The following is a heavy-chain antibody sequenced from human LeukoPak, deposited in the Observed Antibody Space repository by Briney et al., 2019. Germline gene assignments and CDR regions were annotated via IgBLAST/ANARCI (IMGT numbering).Heavy chain of an antibody. CDR1: GGSFSGYY. CDR3: ASRDSSGHAI. Sequence: SATLSLTCAVYGGSFSGYYWSWIRQPPGKGLEWIGEINHSGSTNYNPSLKSRVTISVDTSKNQFSLKLSSVTAADTAVYYCASRDSSGHAIWGQGTMVTVSS. D-gene: IGHD3-22*01. V-gene: IGHV4-34*01. CDR2: INHSGST. J-gene: IGHJ3*02.